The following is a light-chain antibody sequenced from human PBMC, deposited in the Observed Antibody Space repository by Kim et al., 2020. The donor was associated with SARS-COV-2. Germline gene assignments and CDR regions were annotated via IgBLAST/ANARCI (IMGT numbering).Light chain of an antibody. CDR3: QQSGNFLT. CDR1: QSIVNR. Sequence: SVAPKEQVTITCRASQSIVNRLHWYQQKADQSPKLLIKYASQSITGVPPRFSGSGSGTDFTLTINSLEAEDAATYYCQQSGNFLTFGGGTKVDIK. J-gene: IGKJ4*01. CDR2: YAS. V-gene: IGKV6-21*02.